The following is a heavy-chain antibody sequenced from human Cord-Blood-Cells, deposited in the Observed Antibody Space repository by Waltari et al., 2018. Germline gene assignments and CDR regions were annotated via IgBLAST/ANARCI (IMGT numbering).Heavy chain of an antibody. CDR1: GYTFTSYD. J-gene: IGHJ5*02. V-gene: IGHV1-8*01. CDR2: INPNRGNT. D-gene: IGHD3-3*01. Sequence: QVQLVQSGAEVKKPGASVKVSCKASGYTFTSYDINWVRQATGQGLEWMGWINPNRGNTVYAQKFQGRVTMTRNTSISTAYMELSSLRSEDTAVYYCARGRYDFWSGYNPNWFDPWGQGTLVTVSS. CDR3: ARGRYDFWSGYNPNWFDP.